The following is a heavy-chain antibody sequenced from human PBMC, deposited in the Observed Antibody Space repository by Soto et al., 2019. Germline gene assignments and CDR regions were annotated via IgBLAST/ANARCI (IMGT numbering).Heavy chain of an antibody. CDR2: ISAYNGNT. V-gene: IGHV1-18*01. Sequence: GASVKVSCKASGYTFTSYGISCVRQAPGQGLEWMGWISAYNGNTNYAQKLQGRGTMNTDTSTSTAYMVLMSLRSDDTAVYYCAGWSLYEFWTCRRPDADYYYGMDVWGQGTTVTVSS. CDR1: GYTFTSYG. D-gene: IGHD3-3*01. J-gene: IGHJ6*02. CDR3: AGWSLYEFWTCRRPDADYYYGMDV.